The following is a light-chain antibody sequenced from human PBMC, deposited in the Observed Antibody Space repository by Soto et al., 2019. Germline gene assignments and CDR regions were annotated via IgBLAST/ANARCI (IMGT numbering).Light chain of an antibody. CDR3: QQYGSSLFT. Sequence: DIVLTQSPGTLSLSPGERATLSCRASQSVSSKYLAWYQQKPGQPPRVLIYGTSIRATGIPERFSGGGSRTDFTLTITRLEPEDFAVYYCQQYGSSLFTFGPGTKVDFK. V-gene: IGKV3-20*01. CDR1: QSVSSKY. CDR2: GTS. J-gene: IGKJ3*01.